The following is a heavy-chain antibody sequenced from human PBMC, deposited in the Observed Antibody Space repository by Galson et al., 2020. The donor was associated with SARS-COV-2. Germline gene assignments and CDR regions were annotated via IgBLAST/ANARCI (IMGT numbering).Heavy chain of an antibody. Sequence: GESLKISCAASGFTVSSHWMHWVRQAPGKGLVWVSRINSDGSSISYADSVKGRFTISRDNAKNTLYLQMQSLRAEDTAVYYCVATGSMWQQFTWGQGTLVTVSS. CDR2: INSDGSSI. V-gene: IGHV3-74*01. CDR1: GFTVSSHW. D-gene: IGHD5-12*01. CDR3: VATGSMWQQFT. J-gene: IGHJ4*02.